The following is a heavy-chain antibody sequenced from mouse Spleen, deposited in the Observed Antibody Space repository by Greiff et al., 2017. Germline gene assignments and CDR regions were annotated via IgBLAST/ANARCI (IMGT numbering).Heavy chain of an antibody. J-gene: IGHJ4*01. CDR1: GFTFSSYG. CDR2: ISSGGSYT. CDR3: ARRDKDAMDY. V-gene: IGHV5-6*01. Sequence: EVQVVESGGDLVKPGGSLKLSCAASGFTFSSYGMSWVRQTPDKRLEWVATISSGGSYTYYPDSVKGRFTISRDNAKNTLYLQMSSLKSEDTAMYYCARRDKDAMDYWGQGTSVTVSS.